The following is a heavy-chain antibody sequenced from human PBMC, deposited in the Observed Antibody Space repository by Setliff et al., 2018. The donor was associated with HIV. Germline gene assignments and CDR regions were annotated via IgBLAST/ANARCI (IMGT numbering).Heavy chain of an antibody. J-gene: IGHJ4*02. CDR3: ARTRAPYFFDF. CDR2: IFYRGST. D-gene: IGHD1-26*01. Sequence: SETLSLTCTVSGGSISSHYWSWIRQPPGKGLEWIAYIFYRGSTNYNPSLKSRVTISVDSSKNQVSLTVTSVTAADTAVYFCARTRAPYFFDFWGQGAQVTVSS. V-gene: IGHV4-59*08. CDR1: GGSISSHY.